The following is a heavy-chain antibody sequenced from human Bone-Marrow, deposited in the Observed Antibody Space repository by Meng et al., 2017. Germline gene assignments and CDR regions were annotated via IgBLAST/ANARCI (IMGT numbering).Heavy chain of an antibody. D-gene: IGHD4-23*01. CDR3: TRADYGGKGV. CDR1: GFTFSNAW. V-gene: IGHV3-15*01. CDR2: IKSKTDGGTT. J-gene: IGHJ4*02. Sequence: GESLKISCAASGFTFSNAWMSWVRQAPGKGLEWVGRIKSKTDGGTTDYAAPVKGRFIISRDDSKNTLYLQMNSLKTEDTAVYYCTRADYGGKGVWGQGTLVTVAS.